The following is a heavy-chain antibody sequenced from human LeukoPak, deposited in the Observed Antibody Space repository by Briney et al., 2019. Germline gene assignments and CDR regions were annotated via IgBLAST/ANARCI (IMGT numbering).Heavy chain of an antibody. D-gene: IGHD6-19*01. CDR2: IYYTGST. CDR3: AREWLIVVTGTGHLDY. J-gene: IGHJ4*02. V-gene: IGHV4-59*12. Sequence: SETLSLTCTVSGGSISSYFWSWIRQPPGKGLEWIGYIYYTGSTNYNPSLKSRVTISVDTPKNQFSLKLSSVTAADTAVYYCAREWLIVVTGTGHLDYWGQGTLVTVSS. CDR1: GGSISSYF.